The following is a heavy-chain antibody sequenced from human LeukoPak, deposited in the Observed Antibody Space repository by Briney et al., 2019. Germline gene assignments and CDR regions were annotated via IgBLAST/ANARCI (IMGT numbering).Heavy chain of an antibody. Sequence: PGGSLRLSYAAAGFTFSSYWMHWVREAPGKGLVWVSRINSDGSSTSYADSVKGRFTISRDNAKNTLYLQMGSLRAEDMAVYYCAREEYSSSWYNNAFDIWGQGTMVTVSS. CDR2: INSDGSST. V-gene: IGHV3-74*01. CDR3: AREEYSSSWYNNAFDI. D-gene: IGHD6-13*01. J-gene: IGHJ3*02. CDR1: GFTFSSYW.